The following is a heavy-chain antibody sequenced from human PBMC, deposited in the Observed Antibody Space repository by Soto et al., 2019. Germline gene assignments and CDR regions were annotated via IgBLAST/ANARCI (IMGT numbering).Heavy chain of an antibody. CDR2: IYYSGST. V-gene: IGHV4-31*03. Sequence: QVQLQESGPGLVKPSQTLSLTCTVSGGSISSGGYYWSWIRQHPGKGLEWIGYIYYSGSTYYNPSLKSRVTISVDTSKNQFSLELSPVNAADTAVYYCAGGRDYYDSSGYYYYYYGMDVWGQGTTVTVSS. CDR1: GGSISSGGYY. D-gene: IGHD3-22*01. J-gene: IGHJ6*01. CDR3: AGGRDYYDSSGYYYYYYGMDV.